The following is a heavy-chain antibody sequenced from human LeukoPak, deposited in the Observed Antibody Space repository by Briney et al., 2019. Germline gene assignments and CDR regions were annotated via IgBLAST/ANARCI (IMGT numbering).Heavy chain of an antibody. Sequence: PSETLSLTCAVYGGSFSGYYWSWIRQPPGKGLEWIGEINHSGSTNYNPSLKSRVTISVDTSKNQFSLKLSSVTAADTAVYYCARGRGRAPNYYDSSGYPKFDYWGQGTLATVSS. J-gene: IGHJ4*02. CDR1: GGSFSGYY. V-gene: IGHV4-34*01. D-gene: IGHD3-22*01. CDR2: INHSGST. CDR3: ARGRGRAPNYYDSSGYPKFDY.